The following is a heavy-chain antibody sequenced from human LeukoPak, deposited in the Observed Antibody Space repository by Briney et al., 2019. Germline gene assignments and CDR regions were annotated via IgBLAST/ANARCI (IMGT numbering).Heavy chain of an antibody. Sequence: GGSLGLSCAASGFSVSSNYMNWVRQAPGEGLEWVSAIYTGGTTYYADSVKGRFTISRDNSKNTLYLQMNSLRAEDTAVYYCARDKLGSGYSSDFDSWGQGTLVTVSS. CDR3: ARDKLGSGYSSDFDS. CDR2: IYTGGTT. CDR1: GFSVSSNY. V-gene: IGHV3-66*02. J-gene: IGHJ4*02. D-gene: IGHD6-19*01.